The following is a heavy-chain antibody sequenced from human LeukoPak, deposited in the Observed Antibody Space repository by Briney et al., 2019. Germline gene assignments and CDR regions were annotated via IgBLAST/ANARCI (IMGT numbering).Heavy chain of an antibody. CDR1: GFTFSNAW. V-gene: IGHV3-7*04. CDR3: TRVGYIDEGIDY. Sequence: GGSLRLSCAASGFTFSNAWMNWVRQAPGKGLEWVANIKRDGSKKSYVDSVKGRFTISRDNAKNSLYLQMNSLRAEDTAIYYCTRVGYIDEGIDYWGQGTLVTVSS. J-gene: IGHJ4*02. CDR2: IKRDGSKK. D-gene: IGHD5-24*01.